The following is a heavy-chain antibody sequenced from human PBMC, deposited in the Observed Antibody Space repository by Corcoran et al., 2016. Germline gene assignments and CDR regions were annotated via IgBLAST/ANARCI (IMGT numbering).Heavy chain of an antibody. V-gene: IGHV4-59*12. D-gene: IGHD5-12*01. CDR3: ARGRRDGYNYHFDY. CDR2: INHSGST. Sequence: QVQLQESGPGLVKPSETLSLTCTVSGGSISSYYWSWIRQPPGKGLEWIGEINHSGSTNYNPSLKSRVTISVDTSKNQFSLKLSSVTAADTAVYYCARGRRDGYNYHFDYWGQGTLVTVSS. CDR1: GGSISSYY. J-gene: IGHJ4*02.